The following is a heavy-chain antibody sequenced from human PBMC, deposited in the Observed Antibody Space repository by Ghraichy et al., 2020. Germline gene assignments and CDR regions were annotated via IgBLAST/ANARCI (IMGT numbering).Heavy chain of an antibody. J-gene: IGHJ4*02. D-gene: IGHD3-9*01. Sequence: GGSLRLSCAASGFSFGGYDMSWVRQAPGKGLEWVAAMGGTSFSAHYADSVKGRFTISRDNPKNTLYLQMNRLRAEDTAIYYCAKARFFDWLIDSWGQGTLVTVSS. CDR1: GFSFGGYD. CDR2: MGGTSFSA. CDR3: AKARFFDWLIDS. V-gene: IGHV3-23*01.